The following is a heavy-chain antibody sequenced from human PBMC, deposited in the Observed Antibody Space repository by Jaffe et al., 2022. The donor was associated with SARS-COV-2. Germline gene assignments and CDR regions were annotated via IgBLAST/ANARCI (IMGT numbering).Heavy chain of an antibody. J-gene: IGHJ5*02. CDR2: INPNSGGT. V-gene: IGHV1-2*02. D-gene: IGHD6-19*01. CDR1: GYTFTGYY. Sequence: QVQLVQSGAEVKKPGASVKVSCKASGYTFTGYYMHWVRQAPGQGLEWMGWINPNSGGTNYAQKFQGRVTMTRDTSISTAYMELSRLRSDDTAVYYCATLIAVAGTRPSPYNWFDPWGQGTLVTVSS. CDR3: ATLIAVAGTRPSPYNWFDP.